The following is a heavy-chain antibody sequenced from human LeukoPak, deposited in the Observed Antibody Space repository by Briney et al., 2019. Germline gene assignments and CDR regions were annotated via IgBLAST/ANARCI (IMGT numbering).Heavy chain of an antibody. V-gene: IGHV3-53*04. D-gene: IGHD3-22*01. CDR3: AGTNYYDSSGYYRLDY. CDR2: IYSGEST. Sequence: PGGSLRLSCAASGLTVSSNYMSWVRQAPGKGLEWVSVIYSGESTYYADSVKGRFNISRHNSKNTLYLQMNSLRAEDTAVYYCAGTNYYDSSGYYRLDYWGQGTLVTVSS. J-gene: IGHJ4*02. CDR1: GLTVSSNY.